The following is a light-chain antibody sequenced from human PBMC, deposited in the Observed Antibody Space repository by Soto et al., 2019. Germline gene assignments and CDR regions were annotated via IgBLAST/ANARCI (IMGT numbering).Light chain of an antibody. Sequence: DIQMTQSPSTLSASVGDRVTITCRASQIISSWLAWYQQIPGKAPKVLIYKASSLESGVPSRFSGSGSGTEFTLTISSLQPGDFATYYCQQYNSYPYTFGQGTKLEIK. CDR2: KAS. CDR1: QIISSW. V-gene: IGKV1-5*03. CDR3: QQYNSYPYT. J-gene: IGKJ2*01.